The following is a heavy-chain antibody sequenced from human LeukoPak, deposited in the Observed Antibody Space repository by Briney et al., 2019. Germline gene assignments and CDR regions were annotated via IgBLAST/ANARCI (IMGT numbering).Heavy chain of an antibody. V-gene: IGHV4-39*01. CDR1: GGSISSSSYY. CDR3: ARQTTYYDFWSVPYYFDY. J-gene: IGHJ4*02. CDR2: IYYSGST. Sequence: SETLSLTCTVSGGSISSSSYYWGWIRQPPGKGLEWIGSIYYSGSTYHNPSLKSRVTISVDTSKNQFSLKLSSVTAADTAVYYCARQTTYYDFWSVPYYFDYWGQGTLVTVSS. D-gene: IGHD3-3*01.